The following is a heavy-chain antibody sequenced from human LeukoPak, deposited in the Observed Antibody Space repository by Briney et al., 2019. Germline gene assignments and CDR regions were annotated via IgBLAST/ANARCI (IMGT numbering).Heavy chain of an antibody. V-gene: IGHV4-59*05. CDR2: IYDSGNT. J-gene: IGHJ4*02. CDR1: GFTFSSYA. CDR3: ARIYDIALDY. Sequence: PGGSLRLSCAASGFTFSSYAMSWVRQAPGKGLEWIGRIYDSGNTYYNPSLKSRVTISADTSKNQFSLKLRSVTAADTAIYYCARIYDIALDYWGRGTLVTVSS. D-gene: IGHD3-16*01.